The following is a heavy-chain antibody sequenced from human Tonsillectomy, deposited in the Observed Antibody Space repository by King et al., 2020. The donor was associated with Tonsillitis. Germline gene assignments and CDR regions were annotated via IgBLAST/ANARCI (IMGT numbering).Heavy chain of an antibody. Sequence: VQLVESGGGVVQPGTSLRLSCAASGFTFSFYTMHWVRQAPGKGLEWVALISYDGNNKNYADSVKGRFTISRDNSKNTLYLQMNSLRVEDSAVYYCATFGYTNSLWGQGTLVTVSS. D-gene: IGHD6-13*01. J-gene: IGHJ4*02. V-gene: IGHV3-30*04. CDR2: ISYDGNNK. CDR1: GFTFSFYT. CDR3: ATFGYTNSL.